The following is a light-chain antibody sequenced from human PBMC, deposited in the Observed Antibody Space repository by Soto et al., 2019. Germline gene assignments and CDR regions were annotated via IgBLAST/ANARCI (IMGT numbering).Light chain of an antibody. Sequence: EIVLTQSPGILSLSPGERATLSCRASQSVSSSSLAWYQQKPGQAPRLLIYDASSRATGIPDRFSGSGSGADFTLTISRLEPEDFAVYYCQQYGSSLTWTFGQGTKVDIK. V-gene: IGKV3-20*01. J-gene: IGKJ1*01. CDR3: QQYGSSLTWT. CDR1: QSVSSSS. CDR2: DAS.